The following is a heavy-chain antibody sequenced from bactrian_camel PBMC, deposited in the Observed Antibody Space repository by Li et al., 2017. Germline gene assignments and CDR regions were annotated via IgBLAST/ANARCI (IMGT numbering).Heavy chain of an antibody. CDR3: SAARYYRLGGECRWSDFDY. CDR1: GFQFAGYP. V-gene: IGHV3S31*01. Sequence: VQLVESGGGFVQPGGSLRLSCSASGFQFAGYPMSWVRQAPGKEREGVAAIDTGDGSTYYLNSVEGRFTISHDNAKNTLYLQMNSLKPEDTAIYYCSAARYYRLGGECRWSDFDYWGQGTQVTVS. J-gene: IGHJ6*01. CDR2: IDTGDGST. D-gene: IGHD3*01.